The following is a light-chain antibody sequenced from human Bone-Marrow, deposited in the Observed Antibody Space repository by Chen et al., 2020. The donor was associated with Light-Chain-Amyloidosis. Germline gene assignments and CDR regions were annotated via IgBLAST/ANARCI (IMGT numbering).Light chain of an antibody. CDR3: QSADSSGTYEVI. J-gene: IGLJ2*01. Sequence: SYELTQPPSVSVSPGQTARIPCSGYDLQTTYAYGYQQKPGQAPVLVIQRDTERPSGISERFSGSSSGTTATLTISGVQAEDEADYHCQSADSSGTYEVIFGGGTKLTVL. CDR1: DLQTTY. CDR2: RDT. V-gene: IGLV3-25*03.